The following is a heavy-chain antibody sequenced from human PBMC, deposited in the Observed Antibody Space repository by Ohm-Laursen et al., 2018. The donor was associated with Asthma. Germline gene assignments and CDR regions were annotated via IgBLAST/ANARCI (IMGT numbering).Heavy chain of an antibody. Sequence: GSLRLSCAASGFTVSSNYMSWVRQAPGKGLEWVSVIYSGGSTYYADSVKGRFTISRDNSKNTLYLQMNTLRAEDTAVYYCARETATGSQNIHYYDLDVWGQGTTVIVSS. CDR1: GFTVSSNY. CDR3: ARETATGSQNIHYYDLDV. J-gene: IGHJ6*02. V-gene: IGHV3-53*01. CDR2: IYSGGST. D-gene: IGHD2-15*01.